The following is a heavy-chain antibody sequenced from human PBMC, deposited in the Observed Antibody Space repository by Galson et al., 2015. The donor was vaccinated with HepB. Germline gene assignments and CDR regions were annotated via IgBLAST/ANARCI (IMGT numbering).Heavy chain of an antibody. D-gene: IGHD4-23*01. V-gene: IGHV3-48*03. CDR1: GFTFSSYE. CDR2: ISSGGSTI. Sequence: SLRLSCAASGFTFSSYEMNWVRQAPGKGLEWVSYISSGGSTIYYADSVKGRFTISRDNAKNSLYLQMNSLRAEDTAVYYCVRRVDDGGYFDYWGQGTLVTVSS. J-gene: IGHJ4*02. CDR3: VRRVDDGGYFDY.